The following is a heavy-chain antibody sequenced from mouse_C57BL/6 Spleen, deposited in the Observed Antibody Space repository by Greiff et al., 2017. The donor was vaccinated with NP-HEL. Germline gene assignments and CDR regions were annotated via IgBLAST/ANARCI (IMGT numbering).Heavy chain of an antibody. J-gene: IGHJ4*01. CDR3: AREGLDYYGSSFYAMDY. V-gene: IGHV5-6*01. CDR2: ISSGGSYT. CDR1: GFTFSSYG. D-gene: IGHD1-1*01. Sequence: EVQRVESGGDLVKPGGSLKLSCAASGFTFSSYGMSWVRQTPDKRLEWVATISSGGSYTYYPDSVKGRFTISRDNAKNTLYLQMSSLKSEDTAMYYCAREGLDYYGSSFYAMDYWGQGTSVTVSS.